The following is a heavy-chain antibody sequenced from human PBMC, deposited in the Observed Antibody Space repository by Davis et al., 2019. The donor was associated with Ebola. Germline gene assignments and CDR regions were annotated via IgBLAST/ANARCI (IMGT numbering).Heavy chain of an antibody. CDR2: ISAYNGKT. Sequence: ASVKVSCKASGYTFSTYGITWVQQAPGQGLEWMGWISAYNGKTNYAQRFQGRVTMTTDTSTNTAFMELRSLRSDDTAMYYCARDKMVLTDNWLDPWGQGTLVTVSS. V-gene: IGHV1-18*01. D-gene: IGHD4/OR15-4a*01. J-gene: IGHJ5*02. CDR1: GYTFSTYG. CDR3: ARDKMVLTDNWLDP.